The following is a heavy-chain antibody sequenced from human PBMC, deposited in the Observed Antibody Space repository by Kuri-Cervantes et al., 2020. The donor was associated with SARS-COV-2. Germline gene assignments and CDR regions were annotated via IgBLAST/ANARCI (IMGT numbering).Heavy chain of an antibody. CDR1: GFTFSSYG. D-gene: IGHD3-3*01. CDR2: ISYDGSNK. V-gene: IGHV3-30*18. J-gene: IGHJ5*02. CDR3: AKDAHPQIVLRFLDWLFRSPFDP. Sequence: GGSLRLSCAASGFTFSSYGMHWVRQAPGKGLEWVAVISYDGSNKYYADPVKGRFTISRDNSKNTLYLQMNSLRAEDTAVYYCAKDAHPQIVLRFLDWLFRSPFDPWGQGTLVTVSS.